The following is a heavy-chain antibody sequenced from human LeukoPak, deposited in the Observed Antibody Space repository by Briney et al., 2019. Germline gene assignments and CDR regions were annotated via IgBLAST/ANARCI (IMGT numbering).Heavy chain of an antibody. D-gene: IGHD5-18*01. J-gene: IGHJ4*02. Sequence: GGSLRLSCAASGFTFSSYAMHWVRQAPGKGLEWVAVISYDGSNKYYADSVKGRFTISRDNSKNTLYLQMNSLRAEDTAVYYCASVVQLWLDYWGQGTLVTVSS. CDR1: GFTFSSYA. V-gene: IGHV3-30*04. CDR3: ASVVQLWLDY. CDR2: ISYDGSNK.